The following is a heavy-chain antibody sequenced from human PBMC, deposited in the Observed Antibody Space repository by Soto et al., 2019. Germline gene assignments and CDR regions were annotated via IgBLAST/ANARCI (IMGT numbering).Heavy chain of an antibody. V-gene: IGHV1-3*01. J-gene: IGHJ4*02. CDR2: INAGNGNT. Sequence: PSVKVSCKASGYTLTSYAMHCVRQPPGQRLEWMGWINAGNGNTKYSQKFQGRVTITRDTSASTAYMDLSSLRAEATAVYLCAWCSVVGNLLDFRGQRTLVPVSS. CDR1: GYTLTSYA. CDR3: AWCSVVGNLLDF. D-gene: IGHD6-19*01.